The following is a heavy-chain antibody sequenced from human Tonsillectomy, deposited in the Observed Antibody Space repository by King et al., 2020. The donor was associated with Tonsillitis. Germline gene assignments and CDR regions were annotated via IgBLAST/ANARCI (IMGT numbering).Heavy chain of an antibody. D-gene: IGHD1-26*01. CDR3: ARYVSGSFDY. CDR1: GGSISTSDQY. V-gene: IGHV4-39*01. Sequence: QLQESGPGVVKPSETLSLTCTVSGGSISTSDQYWAWIRQPPGKGLEWIGYMYYSGTIFYSPSLKSQITISGGTSENRFSLKLSSVTAADTAVYFCARYVSGSFDYWGQGALVTVSS. J-gene: IGHJ4*02. CDR2: MYYSGTI.